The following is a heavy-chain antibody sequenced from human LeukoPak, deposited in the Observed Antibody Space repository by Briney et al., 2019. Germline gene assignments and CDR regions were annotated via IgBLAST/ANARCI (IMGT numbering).Heavy chain of an antibody. V-gene: IGHV3-21*01. CDR1: GFTFSSYS. CDR3: ARLSKSSSSSVY. J-gene: IGHJ4*02. D-gene: IGHD6-6*01. CDR2: ISSSSSYI. Sequence: GGSLRLSCAASGFTFSSYSMNWVRQAPGKGLEWVSSISSSSSYIYYADSVKGRFTISRDNAKNSLYLQMNSLRAEDTAVYYCARLSKSSSSSVYWGQGTLVTVSS.